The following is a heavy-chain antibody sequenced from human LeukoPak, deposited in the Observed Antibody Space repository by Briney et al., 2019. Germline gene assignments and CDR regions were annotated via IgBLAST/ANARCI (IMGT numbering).Heavy chain of an antibody. Sequence: GGSLRLSCAASGFTFSSYAMSWVRQAPGKGLEWVSAISGSGGGTYYADSVKGRFTISRDNSKNTLYLQMNSLRAEDTAVYYCAKSGRPGIAAAVVDYWGQGTLVTVSS. J-gene: IGHJ4*02. CDR1: GFTFSSYA. CDR3: AKSGRPGIAAAVVDY. CDR2: ISGSGGGT. D-gene: IGHD6-13*01. V-gene: IGHV3-23*01.